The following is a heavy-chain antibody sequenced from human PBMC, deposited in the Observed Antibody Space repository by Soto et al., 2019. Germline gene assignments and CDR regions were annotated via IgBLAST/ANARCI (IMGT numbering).Heavy chain of an antibody. D-gene: IGHD3-10*01. CDR2: GNHDGNT. J-gene: IGHJ4*02. CDR1: GGSFSGYS. V-gene: IGHV4-34*01. CDR3: ARSGSGIGCQY. Sequence: NPSETLSLTCAVYGGSFSGYSWTWIRQPPGKGLEWIGEGNHDGNTNYNPSLKSRVTISVDTSKNQFSVKLTSVTAADTAVYYCARSGSGIGCQYWGQGTPVTVSS.